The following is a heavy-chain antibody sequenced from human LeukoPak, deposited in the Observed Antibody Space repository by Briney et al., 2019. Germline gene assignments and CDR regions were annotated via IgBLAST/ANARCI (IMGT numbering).Heavy chain of an antibody. CDR2: INHSGST. J-gene: IGHJ5*02. D-gene: IGHD6-19*01. Sequence: SETLSLTCAVYGGSFSGYYWSWIRQPPGKGLEWIGEINHSGSTNYNPSLKSRVTISVDTSKNQFSLKLSSVTAADTAVYYCARRFRHSSGWYRGYDNWFDPWGQGTLVTVSS. V-gene: IGHV4-34*01. CDR3: ARRFRHSSGWYRGYDNWFDP. CDR1: GGSFSGYY.